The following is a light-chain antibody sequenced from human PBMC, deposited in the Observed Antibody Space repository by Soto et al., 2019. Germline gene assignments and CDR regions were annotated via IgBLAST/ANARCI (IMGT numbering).Light chain of an antibody. CDR3: QQSYSTPRT. J-gene: IGKJ1*01. Sequence: DIQMTQSPTSLSASLGDRVTITCRASQSISSYLNWYQQKPGKAPKLLIYAASSLQSGVPSRFSGSGSGTDFTLTISSLQPADFATYYCQQSYSTPRTFGQGTKVEIK. CDR2: AAS. CDR1: QSISSY. V-gene: IGKV1-39*01.